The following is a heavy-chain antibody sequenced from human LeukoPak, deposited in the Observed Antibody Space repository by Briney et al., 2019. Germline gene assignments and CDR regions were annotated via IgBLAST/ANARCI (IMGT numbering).Heavy chain of an antibody. V-gene: IGHV4-39*07. Sequence: PSETLSLTCTVSGGSISSSSYYWGWIRQPPGEGLEWIGSIYYSGSTYYNPSLKSRVTISVDTSKNQFSLKLSSVTAADTAMYYCARGDYRAAFDIWGQGTMVTVSS. CDR2: IYYSGST. J-gene: IGHJ3*02. CDR1: GGSISSSSYY. D-gene: IGHD4/OR15-4a*01. CDR3: ARGDYRAAFDI.